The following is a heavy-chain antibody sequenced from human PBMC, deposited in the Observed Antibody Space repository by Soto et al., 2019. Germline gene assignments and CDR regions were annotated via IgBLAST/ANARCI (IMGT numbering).Heavy chain of an antibody. D-gene: IGHD2-2*01. Sequence: SETLSLTCTVSGGSIASSLYYWGWIRQPPGEGLEWIGTFYYSESTYYNPSLESRVTISVDTSKNQFSLKVSSVTVADTAVYYCARLGGYCSSTSCYGYYGMDVWGQGTTVTVSS. CDR2: FYYSEST. J-gene: IGHJ6*02. CDR1: GGSIASSLYY. V-gene: IGHV4-39*01. CDR3: ARLGGYCSSTSCYGYYGMDV.